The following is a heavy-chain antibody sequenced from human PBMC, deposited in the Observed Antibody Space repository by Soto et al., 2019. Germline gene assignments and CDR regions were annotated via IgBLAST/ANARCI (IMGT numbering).Heavy chain of an antibody. V-gene: IGHV1-8*01. CDR3: ARGKKLPGYSSSYYYGMDV. CDR1: GYTFTSYD. J-gene: IGHJ6*02. D-gene: IGHD6-13*01. CDR2: MNPNSGNT. Sequence: ASVKVSCKASGYTFTSYDINWVRQATGQGLEWMGWMNPNSGNTGYAQKFQGRVTMTRNTSISTAYMELSSLRSEDTAAYYCARGKKLPGYSSSYYYGMDVWGQGTTVTVSS.